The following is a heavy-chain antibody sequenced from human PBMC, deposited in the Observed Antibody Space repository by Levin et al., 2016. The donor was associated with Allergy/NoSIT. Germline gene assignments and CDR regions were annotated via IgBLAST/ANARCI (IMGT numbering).Heavy chain of an antibody. Sequence: WVRQAPGQSLEWMGWIDAANGDTKYSQKFRDRLIFNIDTSASTVYLELSSLRSEDTAVYYCLRNRNNVYESVWFDPWGQGTLVTVSS. V-gene: IGHV1-3*01. CDR2: IDAANGDT. J-gene: IGHJ5*02. CDR3: LRNRNNVYESVWFDP. D-gene: IGHD5/OR15-5a*01.